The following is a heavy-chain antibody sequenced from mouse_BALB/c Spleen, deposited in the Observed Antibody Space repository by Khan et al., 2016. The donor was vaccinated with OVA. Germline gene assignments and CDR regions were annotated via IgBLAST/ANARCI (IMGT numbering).Heavy chain of an antibody. J-gene: IGHJ1*01. D-gene: IGHD2-2*01. V-gene: IGHV9-4*02. CDR3: ASGYGYGWYFDV. CDR2: INTHSGVP. CDR1: GYTFTTAG. Sequence: QIQLVQSGPELKKPGETVRISCKASGYTFTTAGMQWVQKMPGKGLKWIGWINTHSGVPKYAADFKGRFAFSLETSASTAYLQITNLKNEDTATYFCASGYGYGWYFDVWGAGTTVTVSS.